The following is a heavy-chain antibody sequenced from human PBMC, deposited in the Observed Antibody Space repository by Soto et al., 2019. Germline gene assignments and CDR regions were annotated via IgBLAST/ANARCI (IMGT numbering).Heavy chain of an antibody. Sequence: QVHLQQWGAGLLKPSETLSLTCAVYGGSFSGYYWSWIRQPPGKGLEWIGEINHSGSTNYNPSLKSRLTISVDTSKNQFSLKLSSVTAADTAVYYCVRPPFAGYDFWSGYYTPDYWYFDLWGRGTLVTVSS. CDR1: GGSFSGYY. D-gene: IGHD3-3*01. J-gene: IGHJ2*01. V-gene: IGHV4-34*01. CDR2: INHSGST. CDR3: VRPPFAGYDFWSGYYTPDYWYFDL.